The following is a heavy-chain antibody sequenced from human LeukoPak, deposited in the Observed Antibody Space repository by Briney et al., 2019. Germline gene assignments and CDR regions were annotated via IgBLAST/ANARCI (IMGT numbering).Heavy chain of an antibody. V-gene: IGHV1-24*01. J-gene: IGHJ1*01. CDR2: FDPEEGET. D-gene: IGHD2-8*01. CDR3: ATAGIVLDTGAEFLLH. CDR1: GDTLTELP. Sequence: ASVKVSCKLSGDTLTELPMHWVRQSPGKGLDWMGGFDPEEGETIYAQRFQGRVTMTEDTVTDTAHMELRSLTSEDTAVYYCATAGIVLDTGAEFLLHWGQGTLVTVSS.